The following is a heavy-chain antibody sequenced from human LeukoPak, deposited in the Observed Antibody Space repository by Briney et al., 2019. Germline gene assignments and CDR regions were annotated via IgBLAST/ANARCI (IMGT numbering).Heavy chain of an antibody. V-gene: IGHV3-23*01. CDR3: AKHSAGSGYAPFDY. Sequence: GESLRLSCAASGFTFSSYSMNRVRQAPGKGLEWVSASAGSDGSKYYGDSVKGRFTISRDNSKNTLDLQMNSLRAEDTAIYYCAKHSAGSGYAPFDYWGQGTLVTVSS. CDR1: GFTFSSYS. J-gene: IGHJ4*02. D-gene: IGHD3-3*01. CDR2: SAGSDGSK.